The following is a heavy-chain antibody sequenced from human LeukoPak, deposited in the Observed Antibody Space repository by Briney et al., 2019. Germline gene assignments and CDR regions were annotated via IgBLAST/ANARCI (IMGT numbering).Heavy chain of an antibody. CDR1: GGTFSSYA. CDR2: IIPILGIA. D-gene: IGHD6-13*01. Sequence: GASVKVSCKASGGTFSSYAISWVRQAPGQGLEWMGRIIPILGIANYAQKFQGRVTITADKSTSTAYMELSSLRSEDTAVYYCASIKQQLESYFDYWGQGTLVTVSS. CDR3: ASIKQQLESYFDY. J-gene: IGHJ4*02. V-gene: IGHV1-69*04.